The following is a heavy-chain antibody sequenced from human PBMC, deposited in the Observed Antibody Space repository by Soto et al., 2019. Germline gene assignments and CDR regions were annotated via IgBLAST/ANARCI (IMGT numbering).Heavy chain of an antibody. CDR1: GFTFSRHT. Sequence: QVQLEESGGGLVQPGRSLRLSCAASGFTFSRHTIHWVRQAPGKGLEWVASISYDGSDKYYADSVKGRFTISRANSKNTLSVEMDSLRAEDTAVYYCARDRLRLGELSLLGYFDYWGQGTLVTVSS. J-gene: IGHJ4*02. V-gene: IGHV3-30*04. CDR2: ISYDGSDK. D-gene: IGHD3-16*02. CDR3: ARDRLRLGELSLLGYFDY.